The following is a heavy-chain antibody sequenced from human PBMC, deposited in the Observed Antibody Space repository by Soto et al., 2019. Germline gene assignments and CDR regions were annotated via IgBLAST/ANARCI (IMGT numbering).Heavy chain of an antibody. Sequence: VGSLRLSCAASGFTLSRYWLSWVRQAPGKGLEWVSAISGSGGSTYYADSVKGRFTISRDNSKNTLYLQMNSLRAEDTAVYYCAKDRGYSSSVYGMDVWGQGTTVTVSS. D-gene: IGHD6-13*01. CDR3: AKDRGYSSSVYGMDV. J-gene: IGHJ6*02. CDR2: ISGSGGST. CDR1: GFTLSRYW. V-gene: IGHV3-23*01.